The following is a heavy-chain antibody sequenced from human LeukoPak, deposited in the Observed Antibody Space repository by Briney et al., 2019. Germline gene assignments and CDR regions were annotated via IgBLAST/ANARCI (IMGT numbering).Heavy chain of an antibody. D-gene: IGHD3-22*01. J-gene: IGHJ4*02. V-gene: IGHV3-23*01. CDR2: ISGSGGST. CDR3: AKRGVVIRVILVGFHKEAYYFDS. CDR1: GITLSNYS. Sequence: PGGSLRLSCRVSGITLSNYSMSWVRQAPGKGLEWVAGISGSGGSTNYADSVKGRFTISRDNPKNTLYLQMTSLRAEDSAVYFCAKRGVVIRVILVGFHKEAYYFDSWGQGALVTVSS.